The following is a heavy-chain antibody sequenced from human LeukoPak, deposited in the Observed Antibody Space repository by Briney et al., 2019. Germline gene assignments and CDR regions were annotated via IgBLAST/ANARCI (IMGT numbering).Heavy chain of an antibody. Sequence: GASVKVSCKASGGTFSSYANSWVRQAPGQGLEWMGGIIPIFGTANYAQKFQGRVTITADESTSTAYMELSSLRSEDTAVYYCARAGFIAAVPALSGMDVWGQGTTVTVSS. J-gene: IGHJ6*02. V-gene: IGHV1-69*13. CDR2: IIPIFGTA. CDR3: ARAGFIAAVPALSGMDV. CDR1: GGTFSSYA. D-gene: IGHD6-13*01.